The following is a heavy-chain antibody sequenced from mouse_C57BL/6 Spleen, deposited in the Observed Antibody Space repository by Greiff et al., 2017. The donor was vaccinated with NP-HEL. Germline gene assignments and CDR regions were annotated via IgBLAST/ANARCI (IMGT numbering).Heavy chain of an antibody. CDR2: IDPSDSYT. CDR3: ARRRDGDFDY. Sequence: VQLQQPGAELVKPGASVKLSCKASGYTFTSYWMQWVKQRPGQGLEWIGEIDPSDSYTNYNQKFKGKATLTVDTSSSTAYMQLSSLTSEDSAVYYCARRRDGDFDYWGQGTTLTVSS. J-gene: IGHJ2*01. V-gene: IGHV1-50*01. CDR1: GYTFTSYW. D-gene: IGHD3-3*01.